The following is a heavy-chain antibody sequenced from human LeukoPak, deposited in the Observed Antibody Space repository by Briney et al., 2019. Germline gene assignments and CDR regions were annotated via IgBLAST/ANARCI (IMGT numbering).Heavy chain of an antibody. CDR1: GFTFSSYG. D-gene: IGHD3-10*01. Sequence: GGSLRLSCAASGFTFSSYGMHWVRQAPGKGLEWVAVIWSDGSNKYYADSVKGRFTISRDNSKNTLYLQMNSLRAEDTAVYYRARNRPGWFGDYWGQGTLVTVSS. V-gene: IGHV3-33*01. J-gene: IGHJ4*02. CDR2: IWSDGSNK. CDR3: ARNRPGWFGDY.